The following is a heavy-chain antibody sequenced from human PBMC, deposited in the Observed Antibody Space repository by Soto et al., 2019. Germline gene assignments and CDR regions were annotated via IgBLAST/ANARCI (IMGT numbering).Heavy chain of an antibody. Sequence: GGSLRLSCAASGFTFSDYYMSWIRQAPGKGLEWVSYISSSGSTIYYADSVKGRFTISGDNAKNSLYLQMNSLRAEDTAVYYCAREEDIVVVPAAIGYWGQGTLVTVSS. CDR3: AREEDIVVVPAAIGY. D-gene: IGHD2-2*01. V-gene: IGHV3-11*01. CDR1: GFTFSDYY. J-gene: IGHJ4*02. CDR2: ISSSGSTI.